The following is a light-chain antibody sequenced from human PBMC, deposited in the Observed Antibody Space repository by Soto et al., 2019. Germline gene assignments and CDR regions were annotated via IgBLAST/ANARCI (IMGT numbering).Light chain of an antibody. V-gene: IGKV3-15*01. CDR3: QQYNNWPLWT. Sequence: EIVMTQSPATLSVSPGERATLSCRASQSVSSNLAWYQQKPGQAPRLLIYGASTRPNGIPARFSGSGSGTEFTLTISSLQSEDFAVYYCQQYNNWPLWTFGQGTKVEIK. J-gene: IGKJ1*01. CDR1: QSVSSN. CDR2: GAS.